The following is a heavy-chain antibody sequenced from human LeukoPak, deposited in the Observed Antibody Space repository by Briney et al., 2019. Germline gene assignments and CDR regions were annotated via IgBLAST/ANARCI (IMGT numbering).Heavy chain of an antibody. CDR1: GFTFSSYA. D-gene: IGHD3-9*01. V-gene: IGHV3-30*04. CDR2: ISYDGSNK. Sequence: GGSLRLPCAASGFTFSSYAMHWVRQAPGKGLEWVAVISYDGSNKYYADSVKGRFTISRDNSKNTLYLQMNSLRDEDTAIYYCVKGAWLDYWGQGALVTVSS. J-gene: IGHJ4*02. CDR3: VKGAWLDY.